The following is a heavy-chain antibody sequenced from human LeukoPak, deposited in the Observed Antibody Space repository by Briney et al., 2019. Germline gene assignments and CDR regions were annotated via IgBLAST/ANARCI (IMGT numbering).Heavy chain of an antibody. CDR1: GYTLTELS. J-gene: IGHJ4*02. D-gene: IGHD2-15*01. CDR3: ATDWHCSGGSCYHIYYFDY. CDR2: FDPEDGET. V-gene: IGHV1-24*01. Sequence: GASVKVSCKVSGYTLTELSMHWVRQAPGKGLEWMGGFDPEDGETIYAQKFQGRVTMTEDTSTDTAYMELSSLRSEDTAVYYCATDWHCSGGSCYHIYYFDYWGQGTLVTVSS.